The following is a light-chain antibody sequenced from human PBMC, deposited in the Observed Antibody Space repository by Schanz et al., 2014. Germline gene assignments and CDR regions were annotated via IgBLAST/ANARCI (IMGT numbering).Light chain of an antibody. V-gene: IGKV3-20*01. CDR3: QQFSSAPFS. Sequence: EIEMTQSPATMSLSPGERATLSCRASQSVGSNSLSWYQQKPGQAPRVLIYGASIRASGIPDRFSGSGYGTDFTLTISRLDPEDFAVYYCQQFSSAPFSFGPGTRVDVK. CDR1: QSVGSNS. J-gene: IGKJ3*01. CDR2: GAS.